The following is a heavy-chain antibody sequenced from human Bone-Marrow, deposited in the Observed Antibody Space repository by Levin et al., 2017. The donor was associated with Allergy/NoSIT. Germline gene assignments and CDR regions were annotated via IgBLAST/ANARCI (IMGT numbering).Heavy chain of an antibody. CDR1: GFTFGTYS. CDR2: VSYDGSGK. Sequence: GGSLRLSCVVSGFTFGTYSMHWVRQAPGKGLEWVAAVSYDGSGKFYRDSAKGRFTISRDNSKSTLYLDMSSLRLEDTAVYYCAREYYGTGRSGFVRGFDPWGQGTLVTVSS. V-gene: IGHV3-30*04. D-gene: IGHD3-10*01. CDR3: AREYYGTGRSGFVRGFDP. J-gene: IGHJ5*02.